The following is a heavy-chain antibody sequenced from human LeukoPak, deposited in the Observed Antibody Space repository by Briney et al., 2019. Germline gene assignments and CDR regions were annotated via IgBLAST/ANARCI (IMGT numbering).Heavy chain of an antibody. Sequence: GESLKISRKASGYSFTSYWIGWVRQIPGKGLEWMGIVYPCDSDTRYSPSFQGQVTISADQSIGTAYLQWSSLKASGTAIYYCAAAYYYDRSGYYFDYCGEGTLVTVSS. CDR2: VYPCDSDT. CDR1: GYSFTSYW. D-gene: IGHD3-22*01. J-gene: IGHJ4*02. V-gene: IGHV5-51*01. CDR3: AAAYYYDRSGYYFDY.